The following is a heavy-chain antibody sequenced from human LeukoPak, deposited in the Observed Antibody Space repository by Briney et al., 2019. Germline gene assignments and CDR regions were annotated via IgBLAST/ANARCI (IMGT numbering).Heavy chain of an antibody. V-gene: IGHV3-30-3*01. J-gene: IGHJ4*02. Sequence: GGSLRLSCAASGFTFSSYAMHWVRQAPGKGLEWVAVISYDGSNKYYADSVKGRFTISRDNSKNTLYLQMNSLRAEDTAVYYCARARVQESTVVTPDYWGQGTLVTVSS. CDR3: ARARVQESTVVTPDY. CDR2: ISYDGSNK. CDR1: GFTFSSYA. D-gene: IGHD4-23*01.